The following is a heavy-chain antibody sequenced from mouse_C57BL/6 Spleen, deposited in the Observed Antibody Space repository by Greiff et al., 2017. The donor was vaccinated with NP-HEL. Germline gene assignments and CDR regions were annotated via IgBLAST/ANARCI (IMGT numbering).Heavy chain of an antibody. CDR2: INPNNGGT. J-gene: IGHJ3*01. Sequence: EVQLQQSGPELVKHGASVKISCKASGYTFTDYYMNWVKQSHGKSLEWIGDINPNNGGTSYNQKFKGKATLTVDKSSSTAYMELRSLTSEDSAVYYCARSYGNYAWFAYWGQGTLVTVSA. D-gene: IGHD2-10*02. V-gene: IGHV1-26*01. CDR3: ARSYGNYAWFAY. CDR1: GYTFTDYY.